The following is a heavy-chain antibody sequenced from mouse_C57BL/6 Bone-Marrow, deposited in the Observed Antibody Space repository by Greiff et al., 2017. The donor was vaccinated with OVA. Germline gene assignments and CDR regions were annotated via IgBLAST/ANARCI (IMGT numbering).Heavy chain of an antibody. CDR1: GFTFSDYY. CDR3: ARGGLYSNYVDYAMDY. CDR2: INYDGSST. D-gene: IGHD2-5*01. J-gene: IGHJ4*01. V-gene: IGHV5-16*01. Sequence: DVKLVESEGGLVQPGSSMKLSCTASGFTFSDYYMAWVRQVPEKGLEWVANINYDGSSTYYLDSLKSRFIISRDNAKNILYLQMSSLKSEDTATYYCARGGLYSNYVDYAMDYWGQGTSVTVSS.